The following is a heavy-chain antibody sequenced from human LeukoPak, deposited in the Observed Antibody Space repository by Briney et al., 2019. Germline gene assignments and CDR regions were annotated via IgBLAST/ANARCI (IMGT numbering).Heavy chain of an antibody. J-gene: IGHJ4*02. D-gene: IGHD2-21*01. CDR2: INAGNGHT. Sequence: GAPVKVSCKASGYTFSNYAIHWVRQAPGQRFEWMGWINAGNGHTKYSQNFQGRVTITRDSSASTVYMELNSLTSEDTAVCYCARGIWSARTVDYYLDYWGQGTLVTVSS. CDR3: ARGIWSARTVDYYLDY. V-gene: IGHV1-3*01. CDR1: GYTFSNYA.